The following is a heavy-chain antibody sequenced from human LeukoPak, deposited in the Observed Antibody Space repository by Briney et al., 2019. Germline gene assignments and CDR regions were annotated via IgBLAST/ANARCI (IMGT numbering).Heavy chain of an antibody. CDR2: IFPIFATA. D-gene: IGHD1-26*01. V-gene: IGHV1-69*13. CDR1: GGTFSSYA. J-gene: IGHJ4*02. Sequence: SVKVSCRASGGTFSSYAISWVRQAPGQGLEWMGRIFPIFATANYAHKFQGRVTITADESTSTAYMELSSLRSEDTAVYYCARESGSDEAYFDYWGQGTLVTVSS. CDR3: ARESGSDEAYFDY.